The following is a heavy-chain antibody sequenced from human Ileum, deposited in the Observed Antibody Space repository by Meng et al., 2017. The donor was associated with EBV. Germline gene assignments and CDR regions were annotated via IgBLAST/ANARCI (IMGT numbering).Heavy chain of an antibody. V-gene: IGHV4-4*02. CDR2: IHNSGTT. J-gene: IGHJ4*02. CDR3: ADPPSGF. D-gene: IGHD3-10*01. Sequence: GTLSLTCAVSGGSITERNSWSWVRQPPGKGLEWIGEIHNSGTTNYNPSFESRVSISLDTPRNQFSLMLTSVTAADTAVYYCADPPSGFWGQGILVTVYS. CDR1: GGSITERNS.